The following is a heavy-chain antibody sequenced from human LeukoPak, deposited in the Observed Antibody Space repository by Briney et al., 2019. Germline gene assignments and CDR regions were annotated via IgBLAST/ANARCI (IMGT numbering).Heavy chain of an antibody. V-gene: IGHV3-53*01. CDR2: IYSGGST. CDR1: GFTFSSYA. D-gene: IGHD6-13*01. Sequence: GGSLRLSCAASGFTFSSYAMSWVRQAPGKGLEWVSVIYSGGSTYYTDSVKGRFTIPRDNSKNTLYLQMNSLRAEDTAVYYCARDRIAAAGTLYFQHWGQGTLVTVSS. CDR3: ARDRIAAAGTLYFQH. J-gene: IGHJ1*01.